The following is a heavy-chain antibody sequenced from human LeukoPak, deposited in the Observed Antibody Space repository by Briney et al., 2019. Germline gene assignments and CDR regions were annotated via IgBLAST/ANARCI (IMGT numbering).Heavy chain of an antibody. CDR2: IKQDGSEN. D-gene: IGHD3-3*01. V-gene: IGHV3-7*01. CDR1: GFTFXDFR. CDR3: ARASANY. J-gene: IGHJ4*02. Sequence: SLRLSCAASGFTFXDFRMSWVRQAPGKGLEWVALIKQDGSENYYLDSVKGRFTISRDNTKNSLYLQMNSLRAEDTAVYYCARASANYWGQGTLVTVSS.